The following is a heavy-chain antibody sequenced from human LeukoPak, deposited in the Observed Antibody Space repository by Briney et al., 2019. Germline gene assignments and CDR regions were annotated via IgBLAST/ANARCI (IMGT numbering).Heavy chain of an antibody. CDR3: AKDFTYYYDSSGYWTPRYFQH. J-gene: IGHJ1*01. CDR1: GFTFSSYA. CDR2: ISGSGGST. D-gene: IGHD3-22*01. Sequence: GGSLRLSCAASGFTFSSYAMSWVRQAPGKGLEWVPAISGSGGSTYYADSVKGRFTISRDNSKNTLYLQMNSLRAEDTAVYYCAKDFTYYYDSSGYWTPRYFQHWGQGTLVTVSS. V-gene: IGHV3-23*01.